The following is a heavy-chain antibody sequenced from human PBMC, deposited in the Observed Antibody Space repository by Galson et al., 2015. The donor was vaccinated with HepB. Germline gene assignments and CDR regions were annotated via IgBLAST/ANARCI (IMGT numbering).Heavy chain of an antibody. J-gene: IGHJ4*02. V-gene: IGHV1-24*01. CDR1: GYTLTELS. CDR3: ATEYSSSWRPPTKYYFDC. CDR2: FDPEDGET. Sequence: SVKVSCKVSGYTLTELSMHWVRQAPGKGLEWMGGFDPEDGETIYAQKFQGRVTMTEDTSTDTAYMELSSLRSEDTAVYYCATEYSSSWRPPTKYYFDCWGQGTLVTVSS. D-gene: IGHD6-13*01.